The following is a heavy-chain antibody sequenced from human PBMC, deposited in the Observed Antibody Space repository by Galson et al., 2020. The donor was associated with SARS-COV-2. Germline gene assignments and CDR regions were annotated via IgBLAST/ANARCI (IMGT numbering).Heavy chain of an antibody. Sequence: ESGPTLVKPTETLTLTCTVSGFSLSNARMGVSWIRQPPGKALEWLAHIFSNDEKSYSTSLKSRLTISKDTSKSQVVLTMTNMDPVDTATYYCARMLVVPAAILKRYYYYVMDVWGQGTTVTVSS. CDR1: GFSLSNARMG. CDR2: IFSNDEK. CDR3: ARMLVVPAAILKRYYYYVMDV. J-gene: IGHJ6*02. V-gene: IGHV2-26*01. D-gene: IGHD2-2*02.